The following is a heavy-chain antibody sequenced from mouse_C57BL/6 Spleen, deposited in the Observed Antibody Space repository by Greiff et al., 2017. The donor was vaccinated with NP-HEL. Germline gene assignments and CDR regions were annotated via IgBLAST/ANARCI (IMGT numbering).Heavy chain of an antibody. V-gene: IGHV1-55*01. Sequence: VKLQQPGAELVKPGASVKMSCKASGYTFTSYWITWVKQRPGQGLEWIGDIYPGSGSTNYNEKFKSKATLTVDTSSSTAYMQLSSLTSEDSAVYYCARSEEYYYGSSPYYFDYWGQGTTLTVSS. CDR2: IYPGSGST. D-gene: IGHD1-1*01. CDR1: GYTFTSYW. CDR3: ARSEEYYYGSSPYYFDY. J-gene: IGHJ2*01.